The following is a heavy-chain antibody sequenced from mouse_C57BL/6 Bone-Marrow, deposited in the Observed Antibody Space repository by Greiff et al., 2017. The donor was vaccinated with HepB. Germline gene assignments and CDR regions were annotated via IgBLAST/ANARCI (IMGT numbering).Heavy chain of an antibody. J-gene: IGHJ3*01. CDR3: AREGHITTVVAPFAY. D-gene: IGHD1-1*01. CDR1: GYTFTDYY. Sequence: VQLQQSGPELVKPGASVKISCKASGYTFTDYYMNWVKQSHGKSLEWIGDINPNNGGTSYNQKFKGKATLTVDKSSSTAYMELRSLTSEDSAVYYCAREGHITTVVAPFAYWGQGTLVTVSA. CDR2: INPNNGGT. V-gene: IGHV1-26*01.